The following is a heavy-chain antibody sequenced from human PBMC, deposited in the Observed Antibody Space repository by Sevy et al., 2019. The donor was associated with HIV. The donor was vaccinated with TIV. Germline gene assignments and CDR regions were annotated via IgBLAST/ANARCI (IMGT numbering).Heavy chain of an antibody. CDR2: ISSISTYK. CDR1: GFTFNIYT. D-gene: IGHD5-12*01. Sequence: GRSLRLSCAASGFTFNIYTMTWVRQAPGKGLEWVSSISSISTYKYYADSVKGRFTISRDNAKNSLYLQMNRLRAEDTAVYYCARDGLGDGYKDYWGQGTLVTVSS. V-gene: IGHV3-21*01. J-gene: IGHJ4*02. CDR3: ARDGLGDGYKDY.